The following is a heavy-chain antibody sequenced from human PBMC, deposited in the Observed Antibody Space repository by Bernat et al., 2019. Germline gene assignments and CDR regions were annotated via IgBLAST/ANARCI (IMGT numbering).Heavy chain of an antibody. Sequence: QVQLVQSGAEVKKPGASVKVSCKASGYTFTSYYMHWVRQAPGQGLEWMGIINPSGGSTSYAQKFQGRVTITADKSTSTAYMELSSLRSEDTAVYYCARHSRDGYNYYFDYWGQGTLVTVSS. CDR2: INPSGGST. V-gene: IGHV1-46*01. J-gene: IGHJ4*02. D-gene: IGHD5-24*01. CDR1: GYTFTSYY. CDR3: ARHSRDGYNYYFDY.